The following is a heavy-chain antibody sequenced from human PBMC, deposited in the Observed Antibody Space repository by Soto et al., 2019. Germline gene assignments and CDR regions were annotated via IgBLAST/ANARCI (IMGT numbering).Heavy chain of an antibody. CDR3: ASALETVDY. V-gene: IGHV3-33*01. J-gene: IGHJ4*02. CDR1: GFTFSNYG. D-gene: IGHD4-17*01. Sequence: QVQLVESGGGVVQPGRSLRLSCVASGFTFSNYGMHWVRQAPGKGPEWVAVIWYDGSNKDYADSVKGRFTISRDNSRNTLYLQMHSLRAEDTAVYYCASALETVDYWGQGTLVTVSS. CDR2: IWYDGSNK.